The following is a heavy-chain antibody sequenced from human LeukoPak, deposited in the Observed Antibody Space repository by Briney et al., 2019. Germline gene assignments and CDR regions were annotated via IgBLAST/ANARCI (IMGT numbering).Heavy chain of an antibody. V-gene: IGHV3-30*03. J-gene: IGHJ4*02. CDR3: ARDCSGWSDY. CDR2: ISYDGSNK. CDR1: GFTFGSYA. Sequence: GGSLRLSCVASGFTFGSYAMTWVRQAPGKGLEWVAVISYDGSNKYYADSVKGRFTISRDNSKNTLYLQMNSLRAEDTAVYYCARDCSGWSDYWGQGTLVTVSS. D-gene: IGHD6-19*01.